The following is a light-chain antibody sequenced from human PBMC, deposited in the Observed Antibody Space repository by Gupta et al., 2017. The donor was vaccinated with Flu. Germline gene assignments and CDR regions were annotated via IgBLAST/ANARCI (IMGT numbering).Light chain of an antibody. CDR2: KAS. J-gene: IGKJ4*01. CDR1: QSISSW. V-gene: IGKV1-5*03. Sequence: DIQMTQSPSTLSASVGDRVTITCRASQSISSWLAWYQQKPGKAPKLLIYKASSLESGVPSRFSGSGSGTEFTLTISSRQPDDFATYYCQQYKSYSELTFGGGTKVEIK. CDR3: QQYKSYSELT.